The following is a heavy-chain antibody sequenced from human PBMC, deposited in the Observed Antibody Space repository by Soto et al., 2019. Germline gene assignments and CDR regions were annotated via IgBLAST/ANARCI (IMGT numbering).Heavy chain of an antibody. Sequence: GGSVRLSCAASGFFFNDYAINWVRQAPGRGLEWVSVISGRGGNRIYGDSVKGRFTISRDNSKNTVYLQMSNLRVEDTAMYYCALPIHSRDFAGSFDSWGPGPLVT. V-gene: IGHV3-23*01. CDR2: ISGRGGNR. J-gene: IGHJ4*02. D-gene: IGHD2-21*02. CDR1: GFFFNDYA. CDR3: ALPIHSRDFAGSFDS.